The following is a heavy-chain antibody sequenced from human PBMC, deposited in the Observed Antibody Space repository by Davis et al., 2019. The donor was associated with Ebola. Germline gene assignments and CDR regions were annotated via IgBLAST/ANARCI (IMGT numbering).Heavy chain of an antibody. V-gene: IGHV3-48*02. CDR1: GFTFSSYS. CDR2: ISSSSSTI. Sequence: GESLKISCAASGFTFSSYSMNWVRQAPVKGLEWVSYISSSSSTIYYADSVKGRFTISRDNAKNSLYLQMNSLRDEDTAVYYCATLIVVVVAATPRASGSWFDPWGQGTLITVSS. CDR3: ATLIVVVVAATPRASGSWFDP. J-gene: IGHJ5*02. D-gene: IGHD2-15*01.